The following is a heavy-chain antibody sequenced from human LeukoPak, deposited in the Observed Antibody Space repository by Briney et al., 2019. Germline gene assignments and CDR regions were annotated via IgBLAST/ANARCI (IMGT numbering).Heavy chain of an antibody. J-gene: IGHJ4*02. V-gene: IGHV3-33*01. Sequence: PGRSLRLSCAASGFTFSSYGMHWVRQAPGKGLEWVALIGYDGTNEYYADSVEGRFTISRDNAKNSLYLQMNSLRAEDTAVYYCARDLLDGGGQGTLVTVSS. D-gene: IGHD3/OR15-3a*01. CDR3: ARDLLDG. CDR1: GFTFSSYG. CDR2: IGYDGTNE.